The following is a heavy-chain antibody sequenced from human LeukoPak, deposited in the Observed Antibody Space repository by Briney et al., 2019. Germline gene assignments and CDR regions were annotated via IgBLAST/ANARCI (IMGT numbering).Heavy chain of an antibody. Sequence: PSGTLSLTCAVSGGAISSSNWWSWVRPPPGKGLEWIGEINHSGSTIYNPSLKSRVTISVDTSKNQFSLKLSSVTAADTAVYYCARGLLVQYYDFWSGYLAGYYFDYWGQGTLVTVSS. V-gene: IGHV4-4*02. CDR1: GGAISSSNW. CDR3: ARGLLVQYYDFWSGYLAGYYFDY. D-gene: IGHD3-3*01. CDR2: INHSGST. J-gene: IGHJ4*02.